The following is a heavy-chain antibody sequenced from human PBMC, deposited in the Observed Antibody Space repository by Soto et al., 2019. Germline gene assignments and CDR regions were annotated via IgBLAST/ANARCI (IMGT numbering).Heavy chain of an antibody. J-gene: IGHJ4*02. D-gene: IGHD2-21*02. CDR3: SRERRGGNSGYYLDY. CDR1: GFTLSNYA. CDR2: ISSEGNNK. V-gene: IGHV3-30-3*01. Sequence: QVQLVESGGGVVQPGRSLRLSCAASGFTLSNYAMHWVRQAPGKGLEWVTVISSEGNNKYYADPVKGRFTISRNNSNNTPYLQVISLRADDTAVYYCSRERRGGNSGYYLDYWGQGTLVTVSS.